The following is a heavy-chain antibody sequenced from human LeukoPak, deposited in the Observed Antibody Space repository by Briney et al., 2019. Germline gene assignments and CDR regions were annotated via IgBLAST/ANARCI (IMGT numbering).Heavy chain of an antibody. CDR1: GGSISRYY. D-gene: IGHD2-15*01. V-gene: IGHV4-59*12. Sequence: SSETLSLTCTVSGGSISRYYWSWIRQPPGKGLEWIGYVSYSGSTNYNPSLKSRVTISVDTSKNQFSLKLSSVTAADTAVYYCARGRHCSGGSCYLPFDYWGQGTLVTVSS. CDR2: VSYSGST. J-gene: IGHJ4*02. CDR3: ARGRHCSGGSCYLPFDY.